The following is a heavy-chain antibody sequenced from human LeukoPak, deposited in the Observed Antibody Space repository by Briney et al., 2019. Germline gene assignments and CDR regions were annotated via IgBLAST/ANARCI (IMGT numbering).Heavy chain of an antibody. CDR2: IYYSGST. V-gene: IGHV4-59*08. J-gene: IGHJ5*02. CDR3: ARHPWTHVYSNYVASWFDP. D-gene: IGHD4-11*01. CDR1: GGSISSYY. Sequence: SETLSLTCTVSGGSISSYYWSWIRQPPGKGLEWIGYIYYSGSTNYNPSLKSRVTISVDTSKNQFSLKLSSVTAADTAVYYCARHPWTHVYSNYVASWFDPWGQGTLVTVSS.